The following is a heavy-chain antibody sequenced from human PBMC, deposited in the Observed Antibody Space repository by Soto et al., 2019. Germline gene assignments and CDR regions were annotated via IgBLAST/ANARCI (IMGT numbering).Heavy chain of an antibody. CDR1: GYTFTGYQ. V-gene: IGHV1-2*02. Sequence: QVQLVQSGAEVKKPGASVKVSCKASGYTFTGYQMHWVRQAPGQGLERMGWFNPNSGGTNYAQKFQGRVTMTGDTSISTAYMELNRLTSDDTAVYYCARGRSIVSPGNWGQGTLVSVSS. CDR2: FNPNSGGT. J-gene: IGHJ4*02. D-gene: IGHD2-21*01. CDR3: ARGRSIVSPGN.